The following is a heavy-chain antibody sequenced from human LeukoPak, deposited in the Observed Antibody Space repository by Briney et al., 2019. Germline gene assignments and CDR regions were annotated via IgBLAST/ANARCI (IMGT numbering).Heavy chain of an antibody. J-gene: IGHJ3*02. CDR2: INEDGTIK. V-gene: IGHV3-7*01. CDR1: GFTFSTSW. D-gene: IGHD5-18*01. CDR3: ARGSGYNAFDI. Sequence: GGSLRLSCAASGFTFSTSWMTWVRQAPGKGLEWLGNINEDGTIKNYVDSVKGRFTTSRDNAKNSLFLQMLSLRADDTAVYYCARGSGYNAFDIWGLGTMVTVSS.